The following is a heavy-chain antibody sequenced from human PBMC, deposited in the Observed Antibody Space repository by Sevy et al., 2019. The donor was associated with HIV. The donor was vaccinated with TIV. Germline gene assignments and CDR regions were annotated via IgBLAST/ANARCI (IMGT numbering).Heavy chain of an antibody. D-gene: IGHD3-3*01. CDR3: AGAYLRFLESSIDY. Sequence: ASVKVSCKASGGTFSSYAISWVRQAPGQGLEWMGGIIPIFGTANYAQKFQGRVTITADESTSTAYMELSSLRSEDTAVYYCAGAYLRFLESSIDYWGQGTLVTVSS. CDR2: IIPIFGTA. J-gene: IGHJ4*02. CDR1: GGTFSSYA. V-gene: IGHV1-69*13.